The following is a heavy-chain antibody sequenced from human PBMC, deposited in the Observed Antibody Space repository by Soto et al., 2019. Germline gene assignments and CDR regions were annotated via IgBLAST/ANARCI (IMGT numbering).Heavy chain of an antibody. Sequence: GGSLRLSCAASGFTFSDYAMHWVRQAPGKGLEWVAIISFDGSNEHYADSVQGRFTISRDNSENTLYLQMNSLRADDTTVYYCARPAATVIFYSGMDVWGQGTTVTVSS. D-gene: IGHD4-17*01. J-gene: IGHJ6*02. V-gene: IGHV3-30-3*01. CDR1: GFTFSDYA. CDR3: ARPAATVIFYSGMDV. CDR2: ISFDGSNE.